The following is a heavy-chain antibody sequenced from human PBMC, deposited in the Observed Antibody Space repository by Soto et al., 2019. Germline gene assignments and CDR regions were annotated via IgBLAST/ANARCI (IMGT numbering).Heavy chain of an antibody. CDR2: ISGSGVST. CDR3: ANDPRGYSYGSAY. Sequence: EVQLLESGGGLVQPGGSLRLSCATSGFTFSSYAMSWVRQSPGKGLEWLSTISGSGVSTYYADSVKGRFTISRDSSKNTLYLQMNILSAEDTAVYYCANDPRGYSYGSAYWGQGTLGTVS. CDR1: GFTFSSYA. V-gene: IGHV3-23*01. J-gene: IGHJ4*02. D-gene: IGHD5-18*01.